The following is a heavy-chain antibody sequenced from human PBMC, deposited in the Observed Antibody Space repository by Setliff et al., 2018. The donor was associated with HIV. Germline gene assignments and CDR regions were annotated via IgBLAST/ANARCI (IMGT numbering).Heavy chain of an antibody. Sequence: GASVKVSCKTSGYTFTAYYLHWVRQAPGQGLEYMGWINSNSGGTNYAQKFQGRVTMTRDTSVSSAYMELGRVRSDDTAVYYCARDLRDGFEEWFSTLDDGMDVWGQGTTVTVSS. CDR1: GYTFTAYY. CDR2: INSNSGGT. CDR3: ARDLRDGFEEWFSTLDDGMDV. V-gene: IGHV1-2*02. D-gene: IGHD3-3*01. J-gene: IGHJ6*02.